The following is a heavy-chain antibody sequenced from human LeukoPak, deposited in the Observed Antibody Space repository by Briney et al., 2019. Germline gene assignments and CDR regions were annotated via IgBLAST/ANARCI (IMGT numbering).Heavy chain of an antibody. V-gene: IGHV3-48*03. CDR1: GFTFSSYE. D-gene: IGHD3-22*01. J-gene: IGHJ4*02. CDR3: ARGRYDSSGYYY. CDR2: ISSSGSTI. Sequence: GGSLRLSCAASGFTFSSYEMNWVRQAPGKGLEWVSYISSSGSTIYYADSVRGRFTISRDNAKNSLYLQMNSLRAEDTAVYYCARGRYDSSGYYYWGRGTLVTVSS.